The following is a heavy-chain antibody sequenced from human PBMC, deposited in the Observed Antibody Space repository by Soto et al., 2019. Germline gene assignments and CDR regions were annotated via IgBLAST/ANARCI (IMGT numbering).Heavy chain of an antibody. J-gene: IGHJ4*02. CDR2: ISYDGSDK. Sequence: PGGSLRLSCAASGFTFCNYGMHWVRQAPGKGLEWVAFISYDGSDKYSADSVKGRFTFSRDNSKSTLYVQMNSLRPEDTALYYCAKDSSEGYFDYWGQGALVTVSS. CDR3: AKDSSEGYFDY. CDR1: GFTFCNYG. V-gene: IGHV3-30*18.